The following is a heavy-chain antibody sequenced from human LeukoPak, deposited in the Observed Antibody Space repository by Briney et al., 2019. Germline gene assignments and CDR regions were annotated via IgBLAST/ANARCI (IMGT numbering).Heavy chain of an antibody. J-gene: IGHJ5*02. Sequence: SETLSLTCAVYGGSFSGYYWSWIRQPPGKGLEWIGEINHSGSTNYNPSLKSRVTISVDTSKNQFSLKLSSVTAADTAVYYCARASYPGNWFDPWGQXTLVTVSS. CDR3: ARASYPGNWFDP. V-gene: IGHV4-34*01. CDR2: INHSGST. D-gene: IGHD2-2*01. CDR1: GGSFSGYY.